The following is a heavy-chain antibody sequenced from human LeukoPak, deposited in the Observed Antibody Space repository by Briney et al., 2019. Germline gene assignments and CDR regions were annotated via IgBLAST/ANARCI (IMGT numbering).Heavy chain of an antibody. CDR2: INPSTGGT. D-gene: IGHD1-26*01. Sequence: GASVKDSCKASGYTLISYYVHSVRQAPGQGLEWRGIINPSTGGTSYAQKFQGRVTMTRDTSTSTVYMELSSLRSEDTAVYYCARDRGIVGTTWGWYFDLWGRGTLVTVSS. V-gene: IGHV1-46*01. J-gene: IGHJ2*01. CDR3: ARDRGIVGTTWGWYFDL. CDR1: GYTLISYY.